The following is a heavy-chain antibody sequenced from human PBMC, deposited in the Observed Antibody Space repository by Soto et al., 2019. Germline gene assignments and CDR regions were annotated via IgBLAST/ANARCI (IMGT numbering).Heavy chain of an antibody. CDR3: VAGDQYYAMGV. Sequence: QVQLVESVGGVVQPGRSLRVSCAASGITISNYFMYWVRQAPGKGLEWVAAISYDGSNKHYSDSVKGRFTISRDNSKNTLYLQMNSMRDEDTAVYYWVAGDQYYAMGVLGQVTTVSVSS. J-gene: IGHJ6*02. CDR2: ISYDGSNK. CDR1: GITISNYF. D-gene: IGHD2-15*01. V-gene: IGHV3-30-3*01.